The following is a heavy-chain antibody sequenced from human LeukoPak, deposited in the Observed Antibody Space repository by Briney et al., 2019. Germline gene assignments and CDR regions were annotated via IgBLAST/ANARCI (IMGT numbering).Heavy chain of an antibody. CDR1: GFTFSSYA. CDR3: AKDLSARSSSEDY. V-gene: IGHV3-23*01. Sequence: GGSLRLSCAASGFTFSSYAMSWVRQAPGKGLEWVSAISGSGGSTYYADSVKGRFTISRDNSKNALYLQMNSLRAEDTAVYYCAKDLSARSSSEDYWGQGTLVTVSS. J-gene: IGHJ4*02. D-gene: IGHD6-6*01. CDR2: ISGSGGST.